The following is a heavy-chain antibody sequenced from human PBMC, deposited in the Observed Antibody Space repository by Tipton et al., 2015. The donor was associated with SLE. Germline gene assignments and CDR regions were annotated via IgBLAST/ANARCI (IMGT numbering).Heavy chain of an antibody. V-gene: IGHV4-59*01. CDR3: AREPVYYYYYMDV. CDR1: GASISSYS. J-gene: IGHJ6*03. Sequence: TLSLTCTVSGASISSYSWNWIRQPPGKGLEWIGYIYYSGSPTYNPSLASRITISVDTSKNQFSLRMSSVTAADTAMYYCAREPVYYYYYMDVWGKGTTVTVSS. CDR2: IYYSGSP.